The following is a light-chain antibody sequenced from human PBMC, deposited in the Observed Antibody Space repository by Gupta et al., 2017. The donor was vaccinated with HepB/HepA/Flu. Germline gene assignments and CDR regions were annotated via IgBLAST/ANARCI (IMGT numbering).Light chain of an antibody. CDR3: QVWDSSRRV. CDR1: NIGSKM. J-gene: IGLJ3*02. Sequence: SYVLTQPPSVSVAPGKTARHTCGGNNIGSKMVHWYQQQPGQAPVLVVYDDVDRPSGIPERFSGSNSGNTDTLTISRVEAGDEADYYCQVWDSSRRVFGGGTKLTVL. V-gene: IGLV3-21*03. CDR2: DDV.